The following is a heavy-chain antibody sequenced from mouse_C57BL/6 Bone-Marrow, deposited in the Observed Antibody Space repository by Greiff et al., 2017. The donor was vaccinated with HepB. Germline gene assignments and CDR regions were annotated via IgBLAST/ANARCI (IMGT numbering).Heavy chain of an antibody. D-gene: IGHD1-1*02. CDR1: GFTFSSYG. J-gene: IGHJ3*01. CDR3: ARPYTIIPISSWFAY. V-gene: IGHV5-6*02. Sequence: DVMLVESGGDLVKPGGSLKLSCAASGFTFSSYGMSWVRQTPDKRLEWVATISSGGSYTYYPDSVKGRFTISRDNAKNTLYLQMSSLKSEDTAMYYCARPYTIIPISSWFAYWGQGTLVTVSA. CDR2: ISSGGSYT.